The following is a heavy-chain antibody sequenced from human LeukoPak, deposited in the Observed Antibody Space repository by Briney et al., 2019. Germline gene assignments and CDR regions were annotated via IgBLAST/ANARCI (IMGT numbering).Heavy chain of an antibody. J-gene: IGHJ3*02. D-gene: IGHD3-22*01. V-gene: IGHV4-39*01. Sequence: GSLRLSCAASGFTFSGYAMSWVRQPPGKGLEWIGSIYYSGSTYYNPSLKSRVTISVDTSKNQFSLKLSSVTAADTAVYYCARLPDYYDSSGYNDAFDIWGQGTMVTVSS. CDR1: GFTFSGYA. CDR2: IYYSGST. CDR3: ARLPDYYDSSGYNDAFDI.